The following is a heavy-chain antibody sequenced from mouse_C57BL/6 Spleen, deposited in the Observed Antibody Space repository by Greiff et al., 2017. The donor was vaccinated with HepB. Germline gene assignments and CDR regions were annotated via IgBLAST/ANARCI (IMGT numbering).Heavy chain of an antibody. CDR2: IWSGGST. J-gene: IGHJ3*01. V-gene: IGHV2-2*01. D-gene: IGHD1-1*01. CDR3: ARKYYGSAWFAY. CDR1: GFSLTSYG. Sequence: QVQLQQSGPGLVQPSQSLSITCTVSGFSLTSYGVHWVRQSPGKGLEWLGVIWSGGSTDYNAAFISRLSISKDNSNSQVFFKMNSLQADDTAIYSCARKYYGSAWFAYWGQGTLVTVSA.